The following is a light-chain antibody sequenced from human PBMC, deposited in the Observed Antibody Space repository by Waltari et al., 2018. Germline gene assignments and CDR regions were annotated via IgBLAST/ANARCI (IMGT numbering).Light chain of an antibody. J-gene: IGKJ4*01. Sequence: DIVMTQSPDSLAVSLGERATINCKSSQSVLYSSNIKNFLAWYQQKPGQPPKLLIHWASIRESGVPDRFGGSGSGADFTRTISSLQAEDVAVYFCQQYYSVPLTCGGGTKVEIK. CDR1: QSVLYSSNIKNF. CDR3: QQYYSVPLT. CDR2: WAS. V-gene: IGKV4-1*01.